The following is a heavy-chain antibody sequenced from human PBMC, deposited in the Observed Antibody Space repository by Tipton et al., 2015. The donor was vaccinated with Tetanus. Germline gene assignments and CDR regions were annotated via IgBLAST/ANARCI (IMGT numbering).Heavy chain of an antibody. CDR1: GGTFSNYA. CDR3: ARGRVGAAY. J-gene: IGHJ4*02. D-gene: IGHD2-15*01. V-gene: IGHV1-8*02. Sequence: QLVQSGAEVKEPGSSVRVSCKASGGTFSNYAINWVRQAPGQGLEWLGWTNPLTGKTGYAEKFQGRVTMTADASISTAYLELTSLTSDDTAVYYCARGRVGAAYWGQGSLVTVSS. CDR2: TNPLTGKT.